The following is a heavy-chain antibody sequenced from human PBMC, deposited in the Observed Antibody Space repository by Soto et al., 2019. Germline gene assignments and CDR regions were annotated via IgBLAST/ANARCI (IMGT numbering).Heavy chain of an antibody. CDR2: IYDGGRT. CDR3: ARGPSGDKVDS. J-gene: IGHJ4*02. CDR1: GGSISTVDYW. Sequence: QVQLQESGPGLVKPSQTLSLTCTVSGGSISTVDYWWSWIRQSPDMGLEWIGHIYDGGRTYNNPSPESRVTMSVDTSKSQLSLTLSSVSAAATAVYYCARGPSGDKVDSWGQGTLVTVSS. D-gene: IGHD7-27*01. V-gene: IGHV4-30-4*01.